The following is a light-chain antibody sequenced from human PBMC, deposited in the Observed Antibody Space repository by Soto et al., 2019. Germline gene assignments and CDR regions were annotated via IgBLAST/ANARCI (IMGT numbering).Light chain of an antibody. CDR3: QQYYSTPRT. CDR2: WAS. V-gene: IGKV4-1*01. Sequence: DIVLTQSPDSLAVSLGERATINCKSSQSVLYSSNNKNYLAWYQQKPGQPPKLLIYWASTRESGVPDRFSGSESGTDFTHTISSLQAEDVAVYYYQQYYSTPRTFGGGTKVEIK. CDR1: QSVLYSSNNKNY. J-gene: IGKJ4*01.